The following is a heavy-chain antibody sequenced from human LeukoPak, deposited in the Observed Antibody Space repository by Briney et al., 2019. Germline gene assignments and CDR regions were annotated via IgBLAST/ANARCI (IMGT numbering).Heavy chain of an antibody. CDR3: ARANFLYCSSTSCLFDD. Sequence: ASVKVSCKASGYTFTDYYMHWVRQAPGQGFEWMGWINPNDGDTYYAQKFQGRVTMTRDTSISTAHMEVSRLRSDDTAVYYCARANFLYCSSTSCLFDDWGQGTLVTVSS. D-gene: IGHD2-2*01. J-gene: IGHJ4*02. CDR2: INPNDGDT. CDR1: GYTFTDYY. V-gene: IGHV1-2*02.